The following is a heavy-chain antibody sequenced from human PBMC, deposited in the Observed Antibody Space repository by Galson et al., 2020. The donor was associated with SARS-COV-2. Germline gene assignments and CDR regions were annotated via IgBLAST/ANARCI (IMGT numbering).Heavy chain of an antibody. D-gene: IGHD2-21*02. CDR2: IIPIFGTA. CDR3: ARGGWSSAGGDCCPTTYFYY. J-gene: IGHJ4*02. CDR1: GGTFSSYA. V-gene: IGHV1-69*13. Sequence: SVKVSCKASGGTFSSYAISWVRQAPGQGLEWMGGIIPIFGTANYAQKFQGRVTITADESTSTAYMELSSLRSEDTAVYYCARGGWSSAGGDCCPTTYFYYWGQGTLVTVSS.